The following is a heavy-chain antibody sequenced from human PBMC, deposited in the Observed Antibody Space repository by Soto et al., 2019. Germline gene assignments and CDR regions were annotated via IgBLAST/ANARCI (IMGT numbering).Heavy chain of an antibody. Sequence: SETLSLTCTVSGGSITDYSWVWIRQPAGKGLEWIGRIFSSGSTNYNPSLKGRITMSLDTSKNQFSLKLNSATATDTAVYFCARDQGVVVTADNWSDPWGQGILVTVSS. CDR3: ARDQGVVVTADNWSDP. V-gene: IGHV4-4*07. CDR1: GGSITDYS. J-gene: IGHJ5*02. CDR2: IFSSGST. D-gene: IGHD2-21*02.